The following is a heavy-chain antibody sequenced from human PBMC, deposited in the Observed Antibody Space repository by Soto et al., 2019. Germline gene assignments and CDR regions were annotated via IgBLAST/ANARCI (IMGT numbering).Heavy chain of an antibody. Sequence: QVQLVESGGGVVQPGRSLRLSCAASGFTFSSYGMHWVRQAPGKGLEWVAVIWYDGSNKYYADSVKGRFTISRDNSKNTLDLQMNSLRAEDTAVYYCARDPKYSSSSDYYYMDVWGKGTTVTVSS. CDR2: IWYDGSNK. CDR1: GFTFSSYG. D-gene: IGHD6-6*01. J-gene: IGHJ6*03. CDR3: ARDPKYSSSSDYYYMDV. V-gene: IGHV3-33*01.